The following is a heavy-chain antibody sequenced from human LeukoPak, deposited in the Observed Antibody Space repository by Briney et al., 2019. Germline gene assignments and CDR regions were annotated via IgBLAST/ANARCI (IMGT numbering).Heavy chain of an antibody. J-gene: IGHJ4*02. CDR3: ARGSPQVYYDFLGDDY. CDR2: IIPIFGTA. Sequence: GSSVKVSCKASGGTFSSYAISWVRQAPGQGLEWMGGIIPIFGTANYAQKFQGRVTITADESTSTAYMELSSLRSEDTAVYYCARGSPQVYYDFLGDDYWGQGTLVTVSS. CDR1: GGTFSSYA. V-gene: IGHV1-69*01. D-gene: IGHD3-22*01.